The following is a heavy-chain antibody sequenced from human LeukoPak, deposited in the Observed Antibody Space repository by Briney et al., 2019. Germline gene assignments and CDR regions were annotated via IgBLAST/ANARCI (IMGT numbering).Heavy chain of an antibody. V-gene: IGHV4-59*01. CDR3: ARGKDYYGDHIGFDY. J-gene: IGHJ4*02. CDR2: IYYSGST. Sequence: SEALSLTCTVSGGSISSYYWSWIRQPPGKGLEWIGYIYYSGSTKYNPSLKSRVTISVDTSKNQFSLKLSSVTAADTAVYYCARGKDYYGDHIGFDYWGQGTLVTVSS. D-gene: IGHD4-17*01. CDR1: GGSISSYY.